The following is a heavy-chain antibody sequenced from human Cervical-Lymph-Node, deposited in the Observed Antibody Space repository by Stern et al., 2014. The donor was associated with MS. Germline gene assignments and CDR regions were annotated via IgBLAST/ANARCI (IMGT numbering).Heavy chain of an antibody. CDR2: IYYSGST. Sequence: VQLVQSGPGLVKPSETLSLTCTVSGGSISSYYWSWIRQPPGKGLELIGYIYYSGSTNYNPSLKSRVTISVDTSKNQFSLKLSSVTAADTAVYYCARVPSSYSSGWSWYFDYWGQGTLVTVSS. J-gene: IGHJ4*02. CDR3: ARVPSSYSSGWSWYFDY. D-gene: IGHD6-19*01. V-gene: IGHV4-59*01. CDR1: GGSISSYY.